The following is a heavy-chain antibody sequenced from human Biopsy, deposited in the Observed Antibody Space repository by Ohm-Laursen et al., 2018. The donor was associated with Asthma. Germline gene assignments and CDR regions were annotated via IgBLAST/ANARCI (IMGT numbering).Heavy chain of an antibody. D-gene: IGHD3-10*01. CDR3: ARGLDYSGRSGFDY. J-gene: IGHJ4*02. V-gene: IGHV3-33*05. CDR2: MSYDGSIK. CDR1: GFTFSRYG. Sequence: SLRLSCAASGFTFSRYGVDWVRQAPGKGLEWVALMSYDGSIKDYADSVKGRFTISRDNSMNTLYLHMNSLRVEDTAVYYCARGLDYSGRSGFDYWGQGTLVTVSS.